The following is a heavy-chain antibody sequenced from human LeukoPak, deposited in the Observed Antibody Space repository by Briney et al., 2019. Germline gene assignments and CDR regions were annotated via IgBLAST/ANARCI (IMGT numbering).Heavy chain of an antibody. CDR3: ASDYRGEYWFDP. J-gene: IGHJ5*02. V-gene: IGHV1-18*01. CDR2: ISAYNGNT. CDR1: GYTFTSYG. D-gene: IGHD3-16*01. Sequence: ASVKVSCKASGYTFTSYGISWVRQAPGQGLEWMGWISAYNGNTNYAQKPQGRVTMTTDTSTSTAYMELRSLRSDDTAVCYCASDYRGEYWFDPWGQGTLVTVSS.